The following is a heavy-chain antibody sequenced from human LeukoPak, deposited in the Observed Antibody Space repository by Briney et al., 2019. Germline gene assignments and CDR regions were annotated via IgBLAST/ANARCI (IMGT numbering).Heavy chain of an antibody. CDR2: IQRKTDGGTT. Sequence: GGSLRLSCAASGFTFSDAWMSWVRQSPGKGPEWAGRIQRKTDGGTTDYGACVKGRFSISRDDSKDTLYLQMNSLRTEDTGVYYCTTVSSYIRGLAGFDSWGQGTLVTVSS. D-gene: IGHD6-19*01. CDR3: TTVSSYIRGLAGFDS. CDR1: GFTFSDAW. J-gene: IGHJ4*02. V-gene: IGHV3-15*01.